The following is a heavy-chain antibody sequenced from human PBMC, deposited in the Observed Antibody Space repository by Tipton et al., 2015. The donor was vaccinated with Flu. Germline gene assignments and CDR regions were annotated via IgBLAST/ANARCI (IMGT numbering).Heavy chain of an antibody. CDR2: IYYSGST. D-gene: IGHD4-17*01. CDR1: GGSISSYY. J-gene: IGHJ4*02. Sequence: TLSLTCTVSGGSISSYYWSWIRQPPGKGLEWIGYIYYSGSTNYNPSLKSRVTISVDTSKNQFSLKLSSVTAADTAVYYCARAPESRTHDYGDAPDHWGQGILVPVSS. V-gene: IGHV4-59*01. CDR3: ARAPESRTHDYGDAPDH.